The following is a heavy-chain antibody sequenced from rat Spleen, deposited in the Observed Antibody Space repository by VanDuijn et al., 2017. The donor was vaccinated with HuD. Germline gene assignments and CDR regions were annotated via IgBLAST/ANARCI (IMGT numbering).Heavy chain of an antibody. CDR3: ARAYDGSPYYFDY. Sequence: EVQLVESGGGLVQPGRSLKLSCVASGFTFSSYWMYWIRQAPGKGLEWISSINTDGGSSYYPDSVKGRFTISRDSAKSTLYLQMDSLRSEDTATYYCARAYDGSPYYFDYWGQGVMVTVSS. J-gene: IGHJ2*01. D-gene: IGHD1-12*02. CDR2: INTDGGSS. V-gene: IGHV5-58*01. CDR1: GFTFSSYW.